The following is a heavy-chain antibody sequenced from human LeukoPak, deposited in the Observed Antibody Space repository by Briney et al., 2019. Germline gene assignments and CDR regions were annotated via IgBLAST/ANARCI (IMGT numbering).Heavy chain of an antibody. Sequence: PSETLSLTCTVSGGSISSYYWSWIRQPARKGLEWIGRIYTSGSTNYNPSLKSRVTMSVDTSKNQFSLKLSSVTAADTAVYYCARDQRYFDSDDYYYYMDVWGKGATVTVSS. J-gene: IGHJ6*03. CDR3: ARDQRYFDSDDYYYYMDV. V-gene: IGHV4-4*07. CDR2: IYTSGST. CDR1: GGSISSYY. D-gene: IGHD3-9*01.